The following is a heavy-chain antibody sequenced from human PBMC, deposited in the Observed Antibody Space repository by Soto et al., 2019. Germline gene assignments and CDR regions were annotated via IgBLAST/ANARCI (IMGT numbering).Heavy chain of an antibody. CDR3: ARVQGLASHI. J-gene: IGHJ3*02. CDR1: GFTFSSYS. D-gene: IGHD6-19*01. CDR2: ITTSSTSI. Sequence: EVQLVESGGGLVKPGGSLRLSCAASGFTFSSYSMNWVRQAPGKGLEWVSTITTSSTSIYYEDSVKGRFTISRDNAKNSLYLQMNSLRVEDTAVYYCARVQGLASHIWGQGTMVTVSS. V-gene: IGHV3-21*01.